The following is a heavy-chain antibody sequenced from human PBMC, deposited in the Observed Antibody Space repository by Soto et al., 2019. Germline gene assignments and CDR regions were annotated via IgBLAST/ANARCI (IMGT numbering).Heavy chain of an antibody. CDR3: ARCREIFGAVTPFEY. CDR2: INHTGST. CDR1: GAPFSGYY. Sequence: QVQLQQWGAGLPKPSETLSLTCAVYGAPFSGYYWTWIRQPPGKGLEWIGEINHTGSTKYNPSLKRRITLSLDTSKNQFSLSLGSVTAADTAVYYCARCREIFGAVTPFEYWGQGTQVAVSS. J-gene: IGHJ4*02. D-gene: IGHD3-3*01. V-gene: IGHV4-34*02.